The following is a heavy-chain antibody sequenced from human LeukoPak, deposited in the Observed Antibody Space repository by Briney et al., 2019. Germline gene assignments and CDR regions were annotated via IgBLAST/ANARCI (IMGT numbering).Heavy chain of an antibody. CDR3: ASGKGYYFDY. CDR2: IYYSGST. CDR1: GGSISSSSYY. Sequence: PSETLSLTCTVSGGSISSSSYYWGWIRQPPGTGLEWIGSIYYSGSTYYNPSLKSRVTISVDTSKNQFSLKLSSVTAADTAVYYCASGKGYYFDYWGQGTLVTVSS. V-gene: IGHV4-39*01. J-gene: IGHJ4*02.